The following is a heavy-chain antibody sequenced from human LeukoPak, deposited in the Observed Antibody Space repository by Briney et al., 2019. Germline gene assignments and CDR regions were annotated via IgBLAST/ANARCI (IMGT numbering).Heavy chain of an antibody. CDR3: ARDPMVEMATMSRFGWFDP. CDR1: GYTFTSYY. V-gene: IGHV1-46*01. Sequence: ASVKVSCKASGYTFTSYYMHWVRQAPGQGLEWMGIINPSGGSTIYAQKFQGRVTMTRDMSTSTVYMELSSLRSEDTAVYYCARDPMVEMATMSRFGWFDPWGQGTLVTVSS. J-gene: IGHJ5*02. CDR2: INPSGGST. D-gene: IGHD5-24*01.